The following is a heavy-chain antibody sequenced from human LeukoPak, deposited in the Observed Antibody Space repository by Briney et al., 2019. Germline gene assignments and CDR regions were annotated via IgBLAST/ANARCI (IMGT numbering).Heavy chain of an antibody. CDR1: GFTFSSYG. V-gene: IGHV3-30*18. D-gene: IGHD4-11*01. CDR2: ISYDGSSK. Sequence: GGSLRLSCAASGFTFSSYGMHWVRQAPGKGLEWVAVISYDGSSKYYADSVKGRFTISRDNSKNTLYLQMNSLRAEDTAVYYCAKDGVTTYLYYYYYYMDVWGKGTTVTVSS. J-gene: IGHJ6*03. CDR3: AKDGVTTYLYYYYYYMDV.